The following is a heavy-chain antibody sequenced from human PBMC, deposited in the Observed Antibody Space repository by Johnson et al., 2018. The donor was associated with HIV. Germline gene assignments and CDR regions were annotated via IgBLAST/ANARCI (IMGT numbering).Heavy chain of an antibody. Sequence: QVQLVESGGGVVRPGGSLRLSCAASGFTFDDYGMSWVRQAPGKGLEWVAFIRYDGSNKYYADSVKGRFTISRDNSKNTLYLQMNSLRAEDTAVYYCAKTDMAVDAFDIWGQGTMVTVSS. CDR2: IRYDGSNK. J-gene: IGHJ3*02. V-gene: IGHV3-30*02. D-gene: IGHD5-24*01. CDR1: GFTFDDYG. CDR3: AKTDMAVDAFDI.